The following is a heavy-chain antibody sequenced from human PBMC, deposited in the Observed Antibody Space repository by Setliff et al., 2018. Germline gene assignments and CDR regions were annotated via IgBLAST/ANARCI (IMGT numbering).Heavy chain of an antibody. CDR1: GFSPSTSGVG. Sequence: SGPTLVNPTPTLTLTCTFSGFSPSTSGVGVGWTRQPPGKALEWLARIYWDDDKRYSPSMKSRLTITKDTSKNQVVLTMPNMDPVDTATYYCAHRRGDYYDSSGYYYDYWGQGTLVTVSS. V-gene: IGHV2-5*02. CDR3: AHRRGDYYDSSGYYYDY. J-gene: IGHJ4*02. D-gene: IGHD3-22*01. CDR2: IYWDDDK.